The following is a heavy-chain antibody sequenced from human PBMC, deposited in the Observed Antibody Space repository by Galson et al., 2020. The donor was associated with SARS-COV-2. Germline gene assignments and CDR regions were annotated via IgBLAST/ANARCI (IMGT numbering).Heavy chain of an antibody. Sequence: TGGSLRLSCAASGFTFSDYYMSWIRQAPGKGLEWVSYISSSSSYTNYADSVKGRFTISRDNAKNSLYLQMNSLRAEDTAVYYCARDLYASTSWGIQLWLHPMDVWGQGTTVTVSS. D-gene: IGHD5-18*01. V-gene: IGHV3-11*06. CDR1: GFTFSDYY. J-gene: IGHJ6*02. CDR3: ARDLYASTSWGIQLWLHPMDV. CDR2: ISSSSSYT.